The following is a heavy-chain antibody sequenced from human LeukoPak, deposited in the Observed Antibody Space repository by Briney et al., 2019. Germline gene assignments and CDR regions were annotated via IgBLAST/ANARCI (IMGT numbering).Heavy chain of an antibody. CDR2: ISGSGGST. CDR1: GFTFSSYA. D-gene: IGHD6-19*01. J-gene: IGHJ4*02. V-gene: IGHV3-23*01. Sequence: PGGSLRLSCAASGFTFSSYAMGWVRQAPGKGLEWVSAISGSGGSTYYADSVKGRFTISRDNSKNTLYLQMNSLRAEDTAVYYCAKAVAGPLYFDYWGQGTLVTVSS. CDR3: AKAVAGPLYFDY.